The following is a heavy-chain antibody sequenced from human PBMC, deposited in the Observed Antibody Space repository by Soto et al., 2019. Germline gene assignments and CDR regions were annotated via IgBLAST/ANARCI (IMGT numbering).Heavy chain of an antibody. CDR1: GGSISSSSYY. CDR2: IYYSGST. D-gene: IGHD2-15*01. J-gene: IGHJ4*02. Sequence: QLQLQESGPGLVKPSETLSLTCTVSGGSISSSSYYWGWIRQPPGKGLEWIGSIYYSGSTYYNPSLNSRVTISVDKSKNQLSLKLSSVTAADTAVYYCARHTPAISISDHWGQGTLVTVSS. CDR3: ARHTPAISISDH. V-gene: IGHV4-39*01.